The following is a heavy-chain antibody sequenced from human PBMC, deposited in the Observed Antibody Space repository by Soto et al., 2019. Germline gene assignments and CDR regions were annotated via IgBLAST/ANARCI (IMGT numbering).Heavy chain of an antibody. CDR1: GFTFSSYA. D-gene: IGHD2-15*01. Sequence: GGSLRLSCAASGFTFSSYAMSWVRQAPGKGLEWVSVISDSGGSTYYADSVKGRFTTSRDDSKSTLHLQMNSLRAEDTALYYCAKGRGGSSYTSSGYWGQGILVTVSS. CDR3: AKGRGGSSYTSSGY. V-gene: IGHV3-23*01. J-gene: IGHJ4*02. CDR2: ISDSGGST.